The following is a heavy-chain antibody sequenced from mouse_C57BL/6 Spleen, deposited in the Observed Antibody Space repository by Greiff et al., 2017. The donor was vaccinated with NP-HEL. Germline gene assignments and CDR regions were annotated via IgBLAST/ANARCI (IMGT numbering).Heavy chain of an antibody. V-gene: IGHV14-2*01. CDR3: ARETTVGGYFDY. CDR1: GFNIKDYY. CDR2: IDPEDGET. J-gene: IGHJ2*01. Sequence: DVKLVESGAELVKPGASVKLSCTASGFNIKDYYMHWVKQRTEQGLEWIGRIDPEDGETKYAPKFQGKATITADTSSNTAYLQLSSLTSEDTAVYYCARETTVGGYFDYWGQGTTLTVSS. D-gene: IGHD1-1*01.